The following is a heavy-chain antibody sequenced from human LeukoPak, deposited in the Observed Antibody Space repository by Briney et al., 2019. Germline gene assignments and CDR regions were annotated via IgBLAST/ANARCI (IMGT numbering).Heavy chain of an antibody. CDR2: IYYSGNT. J-gene: IGHJ5*02. CDR3: TRTHNKPTNWFDP. V-gene: IGHV4-39*01. CDR1: GGSISSYY. Sequence: SETLSLTCTVSGGSISSYYWSWIRQPPGKGPEWLGSIYYSGNTYYNPSLKSRVTISIDTSKNQFSLNLSSVTAADTAVYYCTRTHNKPTNWFDPWGQGTLVTVSS.